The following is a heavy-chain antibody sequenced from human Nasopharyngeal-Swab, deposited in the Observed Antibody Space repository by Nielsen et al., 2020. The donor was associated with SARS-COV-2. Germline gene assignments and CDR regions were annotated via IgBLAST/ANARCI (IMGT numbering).Heavy chain of an antibody. D-gene: IGHD4-23*01. CDR3: ARTRDYGGNSDFDY. CDR2: IYHSGST. Sequence: SETLSLTCAVSGGSISSSNWWSWVRQPPGKGLEWSGEIYHSGSTNYNPSLKSRVTISVEKSKNQFSLKLSSVTAADTAVYYCARTRDYGGNSDFDYWGLGTLVTVSS. V-gene: IGHV4-4*02. CDR1: GGSISSSNW. J-gene: IGHJ4*02.